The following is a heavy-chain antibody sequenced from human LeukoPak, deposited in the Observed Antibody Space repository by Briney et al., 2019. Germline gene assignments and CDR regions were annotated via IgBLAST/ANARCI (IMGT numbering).Heavy chain of an antibody. J-gene: IGHJ4*02. CDR1: GGSISSYY. CDR2: IYYSGST. Sequence: SETVSLTCTVSGGSISSYYWSWIRQPPGKGLEWIGYIYYSGSTNYNPSLKSRVTISLDTSKNQFSLKLTSVTAADTAVYFCARDRGEYGDYALDYWGQGTLGIVSS. CDR3: ARDRGEYGDYALDY. V-gene: IGHV4-59*12. D-gene: IGHD4-17*01.